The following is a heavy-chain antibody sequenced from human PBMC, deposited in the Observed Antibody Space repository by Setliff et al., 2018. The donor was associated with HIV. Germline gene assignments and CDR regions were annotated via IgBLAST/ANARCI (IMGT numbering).Heavy chain of an antibody. CDR1: GGSISSYY. V-gene: IGHV4-59*01. CDR3: AGRGGYNDWYFDY. CDR2: IYYSGTT. J-gene: IGHJ4*02. D-gene: IGHD5-12*01. Sequence: PSETLSLTCTVSGGSISSYYWTWIRQPPGEGLEYVGHIYYSGTTNYNPSLESRVTISIDTSKSQFSLKLTSVTTADTAMYYCAGRGGYNDWYFDYWGQGALVTVSS.